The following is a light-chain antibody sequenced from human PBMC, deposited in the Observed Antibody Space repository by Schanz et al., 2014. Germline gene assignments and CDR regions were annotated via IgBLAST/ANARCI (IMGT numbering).Light chain of an antibody. V-gene: IGKV4-1*01. CDR2: WAS. CDR3: QQYYSTPPYT. CDR1: QSILFSSDNRNY. Sequence: DFVMTQSPDSLAVSLGERATINCKSSQSILFSSDNRNYLAWYQQKPGQAPKLLFRWASTRESGVPDRFSGSGSGTDFTLTISSLQAEDVAVYYCQQYYSTPPYTFGQGTKLEIK. J-gene: IGKJ2*01.